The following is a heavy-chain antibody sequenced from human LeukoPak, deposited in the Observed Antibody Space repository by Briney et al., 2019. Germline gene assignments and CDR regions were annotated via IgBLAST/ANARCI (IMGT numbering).Heavy chain of an antibody. V-gene: IGHV3-21*01. J-gene: IGHJ4*02. CDR3: ARDIGRNDFSRSYFDY. CDR2: ISSSSSYI. Sequence: GGSLRLSCAASGFTFSSYSMNWVRQAPGKGLEWVSSISSSSSYIYYADSVKGRFTISRDNAKNSLYLQMNSLRAEDTAVYYCARDIGRNDFSRSYFDYWGQGTLVTVSS. D-gene: IGHD3-3*01. CDR1: GFTFSSYS.